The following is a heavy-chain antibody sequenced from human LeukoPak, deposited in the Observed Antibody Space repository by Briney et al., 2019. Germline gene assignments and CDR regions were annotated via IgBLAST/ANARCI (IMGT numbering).Heavy chain of an antibody. CDR3: ARGYGDYGTDY. J-gene: IGHJ4*02. D-gene: IGHD4-17*01. CDR2: IRSSSSYI. CDR1: GFTFSSYS. V-gene: IGHV3-21*01. Sequence: GGSLRLSCAASGFTFSSYSMNWVRQAPGKGLEWVSSIRSSSSYIYYADSVKGRFTISRDNAKNSLYLQMNSLRAEDTAVYYCARGYGDYGTDYWGQGTLVTVSS.